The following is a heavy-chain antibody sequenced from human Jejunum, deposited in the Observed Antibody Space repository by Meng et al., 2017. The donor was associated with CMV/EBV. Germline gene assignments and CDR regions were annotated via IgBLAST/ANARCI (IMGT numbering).Heavy chain of an antibody. CDR1: GVSISTHNW. CDR3: ARGALDNSGYYRFNDY. Sequence: GVSISTHNWCSWVRQSPGKGLEWIGEIHHLGSANYNPSLKSRVSMSVDESKNHFSLRLTSVTAADTALYYCARGALDNSGYYRFNDYWGQGTLVTVSS. V-gene: IGHV4-4*02. J-gene: IGHJ4*02. CDR2: IHHLGSA. D-gene: IGHD3-22*01.